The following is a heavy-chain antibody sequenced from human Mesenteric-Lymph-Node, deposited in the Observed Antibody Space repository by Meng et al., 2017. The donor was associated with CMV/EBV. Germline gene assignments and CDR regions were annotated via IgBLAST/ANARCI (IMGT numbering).Heavy chain of an antibody. V-gene: IGHV4-39*07. CDR1: GGSISSSSYY. J-gene: IGHJ6*02. CDR2: INHSGST. D-gene: IGHD3-10*01. Sequence: SETLSLTCTVSGGSISSSSYYWGWICQPPGKGLEWIGEINHSGSTNYNPSLKSRVTISVDTSKNQFSLKLSSVTAADTAVYYCARLWFGEGPLQRRYYYYGMDVWGQGTTVTVSS. CDR3: ARLWFGEGPLQRRYYYYGMDV.